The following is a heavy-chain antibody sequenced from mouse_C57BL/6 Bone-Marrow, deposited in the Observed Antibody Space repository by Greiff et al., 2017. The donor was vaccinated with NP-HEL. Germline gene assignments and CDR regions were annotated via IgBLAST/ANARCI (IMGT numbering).Heavy chain of an antibody. V-gene: IGHV1-19*01. D-gene: IGHD3-1*01. CDR1: GYTFTDYY. CDR2: INPYNGGT. J-gene: IGHJ3*01. CDR3: ARGGLSLFAY. Sequence: EVQLQQSGPVLVKPGASVKMSCKASGYTFTDYYMNWVKQSHGKSLEWIGVINPYNGGTSYNQKFKGKATLTVDKSSSTAYMELNSLTSEDSAVYYGARGGLSLFAYWGQGTLVTVSA.